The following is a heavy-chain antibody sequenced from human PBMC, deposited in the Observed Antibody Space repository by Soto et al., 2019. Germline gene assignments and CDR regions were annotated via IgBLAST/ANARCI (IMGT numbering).Heavy chain of an antibody. Sequence: QLQLQESGSGLVKPSQTLSLTCAVSGGSISSGGYFWSWIRQPPGKGLEWIGYIYHSGSTYYNPSLKSRVTILVDRSKNQFAPKLSSVTAAYTVVYYCASTLDIWGQVTMVTVSS. CDR3: ASTLDI. V-gene: IGHV4-30-2*01. CDR2: IYHSGST. J-gene: IGHJ3*02. CDR1: GGSISSGGYF.